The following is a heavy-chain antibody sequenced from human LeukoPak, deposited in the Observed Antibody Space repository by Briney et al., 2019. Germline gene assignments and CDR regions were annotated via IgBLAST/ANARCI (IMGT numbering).Heavy chain of an antibody. V-gene: IGHV4-39*01. J-gene: IGHJ4*02. CDR1: GFTFSTYA. Sequence: GSLRLSCVVSGFTFSTYAMSWVRQPPGKGLEWIGSIYYSGSTYYNPSLKSRVTISVDTSKNQFSLKLSSVTAADTAVYYCARHPFYGAYYFDYWGQGTLVTVSS. CDR2: IYYSGST. D-gene: IGHD4-17*01. CDR3: ARHPFYGAYYFDY.